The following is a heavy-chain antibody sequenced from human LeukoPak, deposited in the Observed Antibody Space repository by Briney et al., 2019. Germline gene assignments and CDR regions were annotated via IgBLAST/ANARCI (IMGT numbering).Heavy chain of an antibody. Sequence: GGSLRLSCAASGFTFGSYAMHWVRQAPGKGLEWVAVISYDGSNKYYADSVKGRFTISRDNSKNTLYLQMNSLRAEDTAVYYCARDMTGSHNWFDPWGQGTLVTVSS. CDR3: ARDMTGSHNWFDP. J-gene: IGHJ5*02. V-gene: IGHV3-30*04. CDR2: ISYDGSNK. D-gene: IGHD3-9*01. CDR1: GFTFGSYA.